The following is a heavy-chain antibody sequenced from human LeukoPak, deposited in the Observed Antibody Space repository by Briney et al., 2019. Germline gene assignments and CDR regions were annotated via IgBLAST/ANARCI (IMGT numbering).Heavy chain of an antibody. CDR1: GFTFSSYA. CDR2: ISGSGGST. D-gene: IGHD3-3*01. CDR3: AKAGLRFLEWQIDY. Sequence: PGGSLRLSCAASGFTFSSYAMSWVRQAPGKGLEWVSAISGSGGSTYYADSVKGRFTISRDNSKNTLYLQMNSLRAKDTAVYYCAKAGLRFLEWQIDYWGQGTLVTVSS. J-gene: IGHJ4*02. V-gene: IGHV3-23*01.